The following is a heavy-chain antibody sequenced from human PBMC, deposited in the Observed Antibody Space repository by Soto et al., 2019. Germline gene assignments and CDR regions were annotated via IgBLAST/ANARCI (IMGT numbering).Heavy chain of an antibody. CDR3: ERRLDDTPETFFNWFDP. Sequence: QVQLQESGPGLVKPSQTLSLTCTVSGGSINTGGYYWGWIRHLPGEGLEWIGHIFYTGTAYYNPSLRSRVTVSIDTSANQFSLHMYSVTAADTAMYYCERRLDDTPETFFNWFDPWGQGILVPVSS. CDR1: GGSINTGGYY. CDR2: IFYTGTA. D-gene: IGHD2-15*01. J-gene: IGHJ5*02. V-gene: IGHV4-31*03.